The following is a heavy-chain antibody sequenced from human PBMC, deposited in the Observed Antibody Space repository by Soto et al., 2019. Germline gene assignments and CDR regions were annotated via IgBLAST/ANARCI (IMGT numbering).Heavy chain of an antibody. V-gene: IGHV3-30-3*01. D-gene: IGHD3-22*01. CDR3: ARDESRDDYDSSGHPLY. Sequence: QVQLVESGGGVVQPGRSLRLSCAASGFTFSSYAMHWVRQAPGKGLEWVAVISYDGSNKYYADSVKGRFTISRDNSKNPLYLQMNSLRAEDTSVYYCARDESRDDYDSSGHPLYWGQGTLVTVSS. CDR1: GFTFSSYA. CDR2: ISYDGSNK. J-gene: IGHJ4*02.